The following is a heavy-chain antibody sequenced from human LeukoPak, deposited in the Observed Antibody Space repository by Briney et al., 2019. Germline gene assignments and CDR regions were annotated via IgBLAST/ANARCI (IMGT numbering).Heavy chain of an antibody. CDR2: MNPNSGNT. J-gene: IGHJ3*02. D-gene: IGHD4-11*01. CDR1: GYTSTSYD. V-gene: IGHV1-8*01. Sequence: ASVKVSCKASGYTSTSYDINWVRQATGQGLEWMGWMNPNSGNTGYAQKFQGRVTMTRNTSISTAYMELSSLRSEDTAVYYCARAVTTADDAFDIWGQGTMVTVSS. CDR3: ARAVTTADDAFDI.